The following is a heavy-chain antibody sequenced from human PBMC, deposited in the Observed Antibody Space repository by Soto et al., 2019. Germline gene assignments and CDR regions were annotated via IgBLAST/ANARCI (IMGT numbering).Heavy chain of an antibody. D-gene: IGHD3-22*01. CDR1: GGSISSGGYS. J-gene: IGHJ6*02. V-gene: IGHV4-30-2*01. CDR2: IYHSGST. CDR3: AREPPHYDSSGYRYGMDV. Sequence: PSETLSLTCAVSGGSISSGGYSWSWIRQPPGKGLEWIGYIYHSGSTYYNPSLKSRVTISVDRSKNQFSLKLSSVTAADTAVYYCAREPPHYDSSGYRYGMDVCGQGTKVTVYS.